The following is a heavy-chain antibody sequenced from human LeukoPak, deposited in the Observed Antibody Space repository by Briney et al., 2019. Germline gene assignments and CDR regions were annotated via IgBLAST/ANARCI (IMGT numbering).Heavy chain of an antibody. D-gene: IGHD3-22*01. J-gene: IGHJ4*02. CDR3: AVNCYDSSGPFDY. CDR1: GFTFSSYA. Sequence: GGSLRLSCAASGFTFSSYAMHWVRQAPGKGLEYVSAISSNGGSTYYANSVKGRFTISRDNSKNTLYLQMGSLRAEDMAVYYCAVNCYDSSGPFDYWGQGTLVTVSS. CDR2: ISSNGGST. V-gene: IGHV3-64*01.